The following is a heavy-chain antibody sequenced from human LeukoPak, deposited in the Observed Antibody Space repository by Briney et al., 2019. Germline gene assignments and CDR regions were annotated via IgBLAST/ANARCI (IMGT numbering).Heavy chain of an antibody. CDR2: INHSGST. CDR3: ARGLVVIRYFDY. D-gene: IGHD3-22*01. CDR1: GGSFSGYY. V-gene: IGHV4-34*01. Sequence: SETLSLTCAVYGGSFSGYYWSWIRQPPGKWLEWIGEINHSGSTNYNPSLKSRVTISVDTSKNQFSLKLSSVTAADTAVYYCARGLVVIRYFDYWGQGTLVTVSS. J-gene: IGHJ4*02.